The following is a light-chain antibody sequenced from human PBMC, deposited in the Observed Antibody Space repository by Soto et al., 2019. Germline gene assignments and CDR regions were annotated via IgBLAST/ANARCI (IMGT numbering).Light chain of an antibody. J-gene: IGKJ1*01. CDR3: QHTYNIPWT. V-gene: IGKV1-39*01. CDR1: QGISIN. CDR2: AAS. Sequence: DIEMTQSPSSLSASVGDRVTITCRASQGISINLNWYQHKPGRAPKVLIYAASNLQSGVPSRFSGHGSGTDFTLTISSLQPDDFATYYCQHTYNIPWTFGQGTK.